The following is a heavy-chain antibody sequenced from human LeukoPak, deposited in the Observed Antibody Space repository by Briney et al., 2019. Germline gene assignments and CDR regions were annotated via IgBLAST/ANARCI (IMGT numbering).Heavy chain of an antibody. V-gene: IGHV3-23*01. D-gene: IGHD5-24*01. CDR3: ATQRDGYNAPFDY. J-gene: IGHJ4*02. CDR1: GFTFSSYG. Sequence: PGGSLRLSCAGSGFTFSSYGMSWVRQAPGKGLEWVSAISGSGGSTYYADSVKGRFTISRDNSKNTLYLQMNSLRAEDTAVYYCATQRDGYNAPFDYWGQGTLVTVSS. CDR2: ISGSGGST.